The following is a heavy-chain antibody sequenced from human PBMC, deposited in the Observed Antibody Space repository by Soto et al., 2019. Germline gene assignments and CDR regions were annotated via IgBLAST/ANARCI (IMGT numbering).Heavy chain of an antibody. D-gene: IGHD5-18*01. CDR3: AADWGYSYGYDRRGYYYYGMDV. Sequence: ASVKVSCKASGFTFTSSAVQWVRQARGQRLEWIGWIVVGSGNTNYAQKFQERVTITRDMSTSTAYMELSSLRSEDTAVYYCAADWGYSYGYDRRGYYYYGMDVWGQGTTVTVSS. V-gene: IGHV1-58*01. CDR1: GFTFTSSA. CDR2: IVVGSGNT. J-gene: IGHJ6*02.